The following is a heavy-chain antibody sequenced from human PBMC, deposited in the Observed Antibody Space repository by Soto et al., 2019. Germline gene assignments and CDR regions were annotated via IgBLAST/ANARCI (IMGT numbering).Heavy chain of an antibody. Sequence: GASVKVSCKAAGYTFTSYAMHWVRQAPGQRLEWMGWINGGNGNTKYSQKFQGRVTITRGTSASTAYMELSSLRSEDTAVYYCARDYDTSGYPRYYYDYWGKGPLVIVSS. D-gene: IGHD3-22*01. CDR2: INGGNGNT. CDR3: ARDYDTSGYPRYYYDY. V-gene: IGHV1-3*01. J-gene: IGHJ4*02. CDR1: GYTFTSYA.